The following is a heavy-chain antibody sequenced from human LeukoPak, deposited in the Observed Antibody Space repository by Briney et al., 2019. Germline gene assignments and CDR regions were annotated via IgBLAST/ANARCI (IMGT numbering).Heavy chain of an antibody. CDR1: GFTFSSYS. Sequence: GSLRLSCAASGFTFSSYSMNWVRQPPGKGLEWIGYIYYSGSTNYNPSLKSRVTISVDTSKNQFSLKLSSVTAADTAVYYCARGDAFDIWGQGTMVTVSS. J-gene: IGHJ3*02. CDR2: IYYSGST. CDR3: ARGDAFDI. V-gene: IGHV4-59*08.